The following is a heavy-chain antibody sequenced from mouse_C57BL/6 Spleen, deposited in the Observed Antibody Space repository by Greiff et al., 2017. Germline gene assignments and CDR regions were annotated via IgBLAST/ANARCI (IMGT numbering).Heavy chain of an antibody. J-gene: IGHJ3*01. CDR2: ISSGGSYT. V-gene: IGHV5-6*01. D-gene: IGHD4-1*01. Sequence: EVQGVESGGDLVKPGGSLKLSCAASGFTFSSYGMSWVRQTPDKRLEWVATISSGGSYTYYPDSVKGRFTISRDNAKNTLYLQMSSLKSEDTAMYYCARLLTGTVFAYWGQGTLVTVSA. CDR1: GFTFSSYG. CDR3: ARLLTGTVFAY.